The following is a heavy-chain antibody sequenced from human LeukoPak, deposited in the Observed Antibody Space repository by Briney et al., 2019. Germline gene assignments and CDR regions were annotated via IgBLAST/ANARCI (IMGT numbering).Heavy chain of an antibody. J-gene: IGHJ5*02. CDR3: ARGGTRAVGGFGP. CDR2: NYNSGST. CDR1: GDSISCYY. V-gene: IGHV4-59*01. D-gene: IGHD3-16*01. Sequence: PSDPLSLTWAVSGDSISCYYWSWIRQPPGKGLEWIGYNYNSGSTKYNPSLKGRVTISIDTSKNQFSLKVNSVTAADTAVYYCARGGTRAVGGFGPWGQGTMVTVSS.